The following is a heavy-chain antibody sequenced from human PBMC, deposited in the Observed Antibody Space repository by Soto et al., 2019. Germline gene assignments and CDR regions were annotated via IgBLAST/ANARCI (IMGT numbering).Heavy chain of an antibody. D-gene: IGHD3-10*01. CDR2: TFYRSEWNY. CDR3: AGENIMVGGVTNKLVY. J-gene: IGHJ4*02. Sequence: SQTLSLTCAISGDSVSSGDAVWNWIRQSPSRGLEWLGRTFYRSEWNYDYAESVKSRITINPDTSKNQFSLQLNSVTPEDTAVYFCAGENIMVGGVTNKLVYWAKETRFPVS. CDR1: GDSVSSGDAV. V-gene: IGHV6-1*01.